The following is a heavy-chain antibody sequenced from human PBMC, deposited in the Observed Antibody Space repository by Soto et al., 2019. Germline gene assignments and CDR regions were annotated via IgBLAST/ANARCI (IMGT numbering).Heavy chain of an antibody. CDR2: ISWNSGSI. V-gene: IGHV3-9*01. CDR1: GFTFDDYA. CDR3: AKASGYSYCHQFDY. J-gene: IGHJ4*02. Sequence: PGGSLRLSCAASGFTFDDYAMHWVRQAPGKGLEWVSGISWNSGSIGYADSVKGRFTISRDSAKNSLYLQMNSLRTEDTALYYCAKASGYSYCHQFDYRGQATLVTVSS. D-gene: IGHD3-10*01.